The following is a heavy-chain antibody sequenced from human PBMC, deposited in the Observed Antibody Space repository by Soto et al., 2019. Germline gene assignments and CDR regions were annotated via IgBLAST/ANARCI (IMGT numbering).Heavy chain of an antibody. Sequence: ASVKVSCKASGYTFTSYGISWVRQAPGQGLEWMGWISAYNGNTNYAQKLQGRVTMTTDTSTSTAYMELRSLRSDDTAVYYCARVHVDTAMVSLYYYYYMDVWGKGTTVTVAS. CDR3: ARVHVDTAMVSLYYYYYMDV. CDR1: GYTFTSYG. D-gene: IGHD5-18*01. CDR2: ISAYNGNT. V-gene: IGHV1-18*01. J-gene: IGHJ6*03.